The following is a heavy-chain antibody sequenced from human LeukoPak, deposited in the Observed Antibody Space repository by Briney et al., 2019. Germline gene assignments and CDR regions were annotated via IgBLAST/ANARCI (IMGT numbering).Heavy chain of an antibody. J-gene: IGHJ1*01. Sequence: GGSLRLSCAASGFTFSSYGMHWVRQAPGKGLEWVAVISYDGSNKYYADSVKGRFTISRDNSKNTLYLQMNSLRAEDTAVYYCAKDRGGCIRHWGQGTLVTVSS. D-gene: IGHD2-15*01. CDR2: ISYDGSNK. CDR3: AKDRGGCIRH. CDR1: GFTFSSYG. V-gene: IGHV3-30*18.